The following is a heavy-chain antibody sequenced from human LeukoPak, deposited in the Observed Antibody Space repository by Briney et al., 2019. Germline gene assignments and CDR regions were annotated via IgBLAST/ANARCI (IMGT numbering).Heavy chain of an antibody. CDR3: AKTDL. CDR2: IDSGGST. J-gene: IGHJ5*02. V-gene: IGHV3-66*01. Sequence: GGSLRLSCAASGFIVTYTYMGWVRQAPGKGPEWVSLIDSGGSTYYADSVKGRCTLSRDISKNTLDLQMNSLRAEDTAVYYCAKTDLWGQGTLVTVSS. CDR1: GFIVTYTY.